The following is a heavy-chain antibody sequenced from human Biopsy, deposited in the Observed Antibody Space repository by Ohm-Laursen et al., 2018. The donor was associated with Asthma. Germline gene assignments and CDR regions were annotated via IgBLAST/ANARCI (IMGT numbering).Heavy chain of an antibody. V-gene: IGHV4-34*01. CDR1: PGSFSGFF. J-gene: IGHJ6*02. Sequence: PSDTLSLTCDVYPGSFSGFFWTWIRQSPGKGLEWIGETNERGVTNNNPSLKSRVIISIDTYWNRVSVKLTSVTAADTAVYYCARGPELDVWGQGTTVTVSS. CDR2: TNERGVT. CDR3: ARGPELDV.